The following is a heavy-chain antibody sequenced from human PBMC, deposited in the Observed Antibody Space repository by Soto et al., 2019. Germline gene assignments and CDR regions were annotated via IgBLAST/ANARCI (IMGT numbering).Heavy chain of an antibody. J-gene: IGHJ4*02. Sequence: QVQLQESGPGLVKPSQTLSLTCTVSGGSISSGDYYWSWIRQPPGKGLEWIGYIYYSGSTYYNPSLKSRVTISVDTSKNQFSLKLSSVTAADTAVYYCSRSGRERDSSSPIGYWGQGTLVTVSS. CDR1: GGSISSGDYY. V-gene: IGHV4-30-4*01. D-gene: IGHD6-6*01. CDR2: IYYSGST. CDR3: SRSGRERDSSSPIGY.